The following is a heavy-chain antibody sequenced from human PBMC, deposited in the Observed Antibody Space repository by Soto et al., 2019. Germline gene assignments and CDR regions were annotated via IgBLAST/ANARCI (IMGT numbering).Heavy chain of an antibody. CDR1: GGTFGSYA. J-gene: IGHJ6*02. D-gene: IGHD2-2*01. V-gene: IGHV1-69*13. CDR3: ARSQGSSTSLEIYYYYYYGMDV. Sequence: SVKVACKASGGTFGSYAISWVRQATRQGLEWMGGIIPITATANYAQKFQGRVTITADESTSTASMQLSSLRSEDTAVYYCARSQGSSTSLEIYYYYYYGMDVWGQGTTVTVSS. CDR2: IIPITATA.